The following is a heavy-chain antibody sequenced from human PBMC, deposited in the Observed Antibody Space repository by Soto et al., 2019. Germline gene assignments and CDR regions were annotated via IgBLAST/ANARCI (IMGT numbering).Heavy chain of an antibody. CDR2: ISSSSSYI. CDR3: ARDSYYDSSGYYAYGY. J-gene: IGHJ4*02. Sequence: DVQLVESGGGLVKPGGSLRLSCAASGFTFSSYSMNWVRQAPGKGLEWVSSISSSSSYIYYADSVKGRFTISRDNAKNSLYQQMNSLRAEDTAVYYCARDSYYDSSGYYAYGYWGQGTLVTVSS. V-gene: IGHV3-21*01. CDR1: GFTFSSYS. D-gene: IGHD3-22*01.